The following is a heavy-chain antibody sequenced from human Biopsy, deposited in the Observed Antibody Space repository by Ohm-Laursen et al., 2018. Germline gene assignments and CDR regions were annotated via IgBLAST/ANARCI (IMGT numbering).Heavy chain of an antibody. CDR1: GGSTNDYF. V-gene: IGHV4-4*07. CDR3: ARTPGKAVAGRFLDL. D-gene: IGHD6-19*01. Sequence: SDTLSLTCSVSGGSTNDYFWSWIRQPAEETLEWIGRIYSSGGSSYNPSLKSRISMSMGTSNNQFSLTLTSVTAADTAVYYCARTPGKAVAGRFLDLWGRGTLVTVSS. J-gene: IGHJ2*01. CDR2: IYSSGGS.